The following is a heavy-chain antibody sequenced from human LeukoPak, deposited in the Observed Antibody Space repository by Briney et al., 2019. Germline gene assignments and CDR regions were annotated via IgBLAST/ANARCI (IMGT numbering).Heavy chain of an antibody. Sequence: GGSLRLSCAASGFTFSIYWMSWVRQAPGKGLEWVANIKQDGSEKYYVDSVKGRFTISRDNAKNSLYLQMNSLRAEDTAVYYCARVGNLYDYYYMDVWGKGTTVTISS. D-gene: IGHD1-14*01. V-gene: IGHV3-7*01. CDR1: GFTFSIYW. CDR3: ARVGNLYDYYYMDV. J-gene: IGHJ6*03. CDR2: IKQDGSEK.